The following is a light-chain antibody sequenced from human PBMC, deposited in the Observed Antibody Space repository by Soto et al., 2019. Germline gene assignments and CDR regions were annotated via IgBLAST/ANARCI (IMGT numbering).Light chain of an antibody. V-gene: IGKV1-5*01. CDR2: DAS. Sequence: DIQMTQSPSTLSASVGDRVTITCRASQSISSWLAWYQQKLGRAPRLLIYDASSLESGVPSRFSGSGYGTEFTLTISSLXPDDFATYYRQQYNTYSSLTFGGGTKVDIK. CDR3: QQYNTYSSLT. CDR1: QSISSW. J-gene: IGKJ4*01.